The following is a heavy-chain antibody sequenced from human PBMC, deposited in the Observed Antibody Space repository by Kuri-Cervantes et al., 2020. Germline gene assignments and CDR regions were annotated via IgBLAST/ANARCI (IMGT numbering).Heavy chain of an antibody. CDR1: GFTFSSYS. CDR2: ISSSSSYI. V-gene: IGHV3-21*01. J-gene: IGHJ6*02. Sequence: GESLKISCAASGFTFSSYSMNWVRQAPGKGLEWVSSISSSSSYIYYADSVKGRFTISRDNAKNSLYLQMNSLRAEDTAVYYCAREYGSSGYYGMDVWGQGTTVTVS. CDR3: AREYGSSGYYGMDV. D-gene: IGHD3-22*01.